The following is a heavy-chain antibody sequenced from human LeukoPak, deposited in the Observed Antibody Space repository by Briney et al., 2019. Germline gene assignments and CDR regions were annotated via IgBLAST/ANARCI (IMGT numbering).Heavy chain of an antibody. J-gene: IGHJ4*02. CDR2: ISSSSTI. V-gene: IGHV3-48*04. CDR3: ARDLRIAAAGNDY. CDR1: GVTFSNYS. Sequence: GGSLRLSCAASGVTFSNYSMNWVRQAPGKGLEWVSYISSSSTIYYADSVKGRFTISRDNAKNSLFLQMNSLRAEDTAVYHCARDLRIAAAGNDYWGQGTLVTVSS. D-gene: IGHD6-13*01.